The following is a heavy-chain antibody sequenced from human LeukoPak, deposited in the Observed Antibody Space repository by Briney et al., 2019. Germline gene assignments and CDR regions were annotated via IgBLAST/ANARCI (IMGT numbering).Heavy chain of an antibody. CDR3: ACGEYYWYFDL. CDR2: INSNNGVT. V-gene: IGHV1-2*02. D-gene: IGHD7-27*01. CDR1: EYTFTGYY. J-gene: IGHJ2*01. Sequence: ASVKVSCKASEYTFTGYYMHWVRQAPGQGLEWMGWINSNNGVTNYAQKCQGRVTMTRDTSVSTPYMELTRLRSDDTAVYYCACGEYYWYFDLWGRGTLVTVSS.